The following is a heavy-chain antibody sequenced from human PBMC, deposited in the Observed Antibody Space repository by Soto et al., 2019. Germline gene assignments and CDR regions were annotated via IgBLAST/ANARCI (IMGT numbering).Heavy chain of an antibody. J-gene: IGHJ5*02. Sequence: QVQLQESGPGLLKPSQTLSLTCNVSNGYINSGGFYWSWIRQHPGKGLAWIGYIFHSGSTLYNPSLNSRVTLSADTSKNQLSLNLRPVTVADTAVYYCARGGIAGHWFDPWGQGILVTVSS. D-gene: IGHD6-13*01. CDR2: IFHSGST. CDR1: NGYINSGGFY. V-gene: IGHV4-31*03. CDR3: ARGGIAGHWFDP.